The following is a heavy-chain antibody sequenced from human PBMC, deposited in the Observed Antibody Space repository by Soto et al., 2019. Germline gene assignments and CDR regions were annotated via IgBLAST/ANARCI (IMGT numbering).Heavy chain of an antibody. J-gene: IGHJ4*02. D-gene: IGHD6-13*01. CDR1: GGSISSYY. Sequence: PSETLSLSCTVSGGSISSYYWSWIRQPPGEGLEWSGYIYYSGSTNYSPSLKSRVTRSVDTSNNQFSLKLSSVTAADTAVSYCARSIAAAGRFDYWGQGTLVTVS. CDR3: ARSIAAAGRFDY. CDR2: IYYSGST. V-gene: IGHV4-59*01.